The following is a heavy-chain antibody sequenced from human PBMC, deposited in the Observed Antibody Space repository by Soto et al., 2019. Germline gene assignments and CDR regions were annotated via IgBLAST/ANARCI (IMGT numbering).Heavy chain of an antibody. Sequence: ASVKVSCKASGYTFTSYGISWVRQAPGQGLEWMGWISAYNGNTNYAQKLQGRVTMTTDTSTSTAYMELRGLRSDDTAVYYCARGLLAYCGGDCQFPDYWGQGTLVTAPQ. D-gene: IGHD2-21*02. J-gene: IGHJ4*02. V-gene: IGHV1-18*01. CDR2: ISAYNGNT. CDR3: ARGLLAYCGGDCQFPDY. CDR1: GYTFTSYG.